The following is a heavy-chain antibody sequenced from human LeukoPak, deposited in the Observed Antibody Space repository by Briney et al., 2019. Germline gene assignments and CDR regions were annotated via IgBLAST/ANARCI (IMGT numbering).Heavy chain of an antibody. V-gene: IGHV4-59*01. CDR1: GGSISSYY. D-gene: IGHD3-10*01. CDR3: ASLPRMVRGVTADY. CDR2: IYYSGST. Sequence: SETLSLTCTVSGGSISSYYWTWIRQPPGKGLEWLGYIYYSGSTNYNPSLKSRVTISLDTSKNQFSLRLTSVTAADTAVYYCASLPRMVRGVTADYWGQGTLVTVSS. J-gene: IGHJ4*02.